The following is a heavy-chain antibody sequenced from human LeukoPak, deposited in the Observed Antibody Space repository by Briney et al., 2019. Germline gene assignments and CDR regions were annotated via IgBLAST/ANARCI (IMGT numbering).Heavy chain of an antibody. CDR2: ISSSGSTI. Sequence: GGSLRLSCGASGFTFSSYEMNWVRQAPGKGLEWVSYISSSGSTIYYADSVKGRFTISRDNAKNSLYLQMNSLRAEDTAVYYCARDYFGVVDYWGQGTLVTVSS. V-gene: IGHV3-48*03. CDR1: GFTFSSYE. CDR3: ARDYFGVVDY. J-gene: IGHJ4*02. D-gene: IGHD3-3*01.